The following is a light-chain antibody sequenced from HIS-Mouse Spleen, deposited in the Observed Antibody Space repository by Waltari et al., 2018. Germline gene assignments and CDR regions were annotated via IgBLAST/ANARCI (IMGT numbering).Light chain of an antibody. CDR1: QSVRSY. J-gene: IGKJ2*01. Sequence: EIVLTQSPATLSLSPVERATLSCRASQSVRSYLAWYQQKPGQAPRLLIYDASNRATGIPARFSGSGSGTDFTLTISSLEPEDFAVYYCQQRSNWPPYTFGQGTKLEIK. CDR3: QQRSNWPPYT. V-gene: IGKV3-11*01. CDR2: DAS.